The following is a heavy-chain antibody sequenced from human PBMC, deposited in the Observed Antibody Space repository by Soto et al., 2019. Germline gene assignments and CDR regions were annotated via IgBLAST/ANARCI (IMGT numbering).Heavy chain of an antibody. CDR2: IYSGGST. CDR1: CFTVSSNY. V-gene: IGHV3-53*01. Sequence: GGSLRLSCAASCFTVSSNYMSWVRQAPGKGLEWVSVIYSGGSTYYADSVKGRFTISRDNSKNTLYLQMNSLRAEDTAVYYCARAGYSSSHYYYYGMDVWGQGTTVTISS. J-gene: IGHJ6*02. D-gene: IGHD6-13*01. CDR3: ARAGYSSSHYYYYGMDV.